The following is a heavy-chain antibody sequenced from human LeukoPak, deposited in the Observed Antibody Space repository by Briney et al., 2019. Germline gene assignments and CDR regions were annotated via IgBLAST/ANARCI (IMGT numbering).Heavy chain of an antibody. D-gene: IGHD6-19*01. CDR1: GGTFSSYA. CDR3: AREPIAVAAPEYYFDY. J-gene: IGHJ4*02. V-gene: IGHV1-69*04. Sequence: SVKVSCKASGGTFSSYAISWMRQAPGQGLEWMGRIIPILGIANYAQKFQGRVTITADKSTSTAYMELSSLRSEDTAVYYCAREPIAVAAPEYYFDYWGQGTLVTVSS. CDR2: IIPILGIA.